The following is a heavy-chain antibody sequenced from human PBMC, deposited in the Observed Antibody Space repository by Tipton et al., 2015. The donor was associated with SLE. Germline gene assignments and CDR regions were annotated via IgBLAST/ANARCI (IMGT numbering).Heavy chain of an antibody. D-gene: IGHD3-9*01. CDR2: VCNSVST. Sequence: GLVKPSETLSLTCTVSGASVSSFCWNWIRQSPGKGLEWIACVCNSVSTNYDPSLKSRGTISVDTSKNHFSLELTSVTAADTAVYYCARDRGRDYDTLTGYRRHWGQGTLVAASS. CDR1: GASVSSFC. V-gene: IGHV4-4*08. J-gene: IGHJ4*02. CDR3: ARDRGRDYDTLTGYRRH.